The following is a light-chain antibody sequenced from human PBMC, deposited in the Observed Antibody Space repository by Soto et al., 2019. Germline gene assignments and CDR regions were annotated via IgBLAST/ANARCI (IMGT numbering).Light chain of an antibody. CDR2: ATS. V-gene: IGKV1-39*01. CDR1: QSIANY. J-gene: IGKJ2*01. CDR3: QQSYSTPQT. Sequence: DIQMTQSPSSLSASVGDRVTITCRASQSIANYLNWYQQKPGKAPNLLIYATSSLQSGVPSRFSGCGSGTDFTLTISSLQPEDFATYYCQQSYSTPQTFGQGTKLEMK.